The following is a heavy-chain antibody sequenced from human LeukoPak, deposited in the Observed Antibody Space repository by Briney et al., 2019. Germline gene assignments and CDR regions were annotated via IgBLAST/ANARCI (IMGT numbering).Heavy chain of an antibody. D-gene: IGHD6-13*01. CDR1: GFTFSSYG. Sequence: GGSLRLSCAASGFTFSSYGMHWVRQAPGKGLEWVAFIRYDGSIKYYADSVKGRFTISRDNSKNTLYLQMNSLRAEDTAVYYCARGSSSPTSLHYYYGMDVWGQGTTVTVSS. J-gene: IGHJ6*02. CDR3: ARGSSSPTSLHYYYGMDV. V-gene: IGHV3-30*02. CDR2: IRYDGSIK.